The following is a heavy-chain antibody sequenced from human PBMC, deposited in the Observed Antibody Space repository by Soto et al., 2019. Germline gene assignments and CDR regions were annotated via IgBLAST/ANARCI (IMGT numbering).Heavy chain of an antibody. Sequence: GGSLRLSCAASGFSFSSHNMNWVRQAPGKGLEWISYISTSGDSKYYADSVKGRFTISRDNARNSLYLQMNGLRAEDTAIYYCARPIRASQESQDSYDRSGYFRPAYDYGVDVWGQGTAVTVSS. J-gene: IGHJ6*02. V-gene: IGHV3-48*01. CDR1: GFSFSSHN. CDR2: ISTSGDSK. D-gene: IGHD3-22*01. CDR3: ARPIRASQESQDSYDRSGYFRPAYDYGVDV.